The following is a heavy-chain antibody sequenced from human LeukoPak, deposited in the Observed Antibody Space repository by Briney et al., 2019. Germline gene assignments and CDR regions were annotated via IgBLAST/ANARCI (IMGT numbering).Heavy chain of an antibody. CDR3: VRDSSGSY. V-gene: IGHV3-48*04. CDR1: GFSFSSYS. J-gene: IGHJ4*02. D-gene: IGHD6-19*01. CDR2: ISHTGSTM. Sequence: GGSLRLSCAASGFSFSSYSMNWVRQAPGKGLEWVSYISHTGSTMSYADSVKGRFTISRDNARNSLYLQMNSLRAEDTAVYYCVRDSSGSYWGQGTLVTVSS.